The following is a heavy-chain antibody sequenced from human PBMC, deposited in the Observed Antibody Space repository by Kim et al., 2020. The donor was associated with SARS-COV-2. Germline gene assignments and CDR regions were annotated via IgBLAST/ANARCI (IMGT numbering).Heavy chain of an antibody. CDR3: ARDPEYSSSGEGMDV. CDR1: GFTFSSYS. D-gene: IGHD6-6*01. Sequence: GGSLRLSCAASGFTFSSYSMNWVRQAPGKGLEWVSSISSSSYIYYADSVKGRFTISRDNAKNSLYLQMNSLRAEDTAVYYCARDPEYSSSGEGMDVWGQGTTVTVSS. J-gene: IGHJ6*02. V-gene: IGHV3-21*01. CDR2: ISSSSYI.